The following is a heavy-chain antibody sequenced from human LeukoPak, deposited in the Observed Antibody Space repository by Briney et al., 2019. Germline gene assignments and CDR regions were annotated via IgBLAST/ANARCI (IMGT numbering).Heavy chain of an antibody. CDR1: GASISSGGYS. Sequence: PSETLSLTCTVSGASISSGGYSWSWIREHPGKGLEWFGYIYYSGSTYYNPSLKSRVTISVDTSKTQFYLKLRSVTAADTAVYYCAIQEYCSSTSCYTGSIGMDVWGQGTTVTVSS. CDR3: AIQEYCSSTSCYTGSIGMDV. V-gene: IGHV4-31*03. J-gene: IGHJ6*02. D-gene: IGHD2-2*02. CDR2: IYYSGST.